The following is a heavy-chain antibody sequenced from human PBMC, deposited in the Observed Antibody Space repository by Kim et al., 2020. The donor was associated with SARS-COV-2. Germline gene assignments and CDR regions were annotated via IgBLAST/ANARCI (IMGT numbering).Heavy chain of an antibody. CDR2: IYTRGDVK. Sequence: GGSLRLSCAASGFTFSSYSMNWVRQAPGKGLEWISYIYTRGDVKHYADSVKRRFTISRDSAKNSLYLEMNGLSVEDTAAYYCARAPEGLYESGYYSYAFDIGGLVAMVTVSS. CDR1: GFTFSSYS. J-gene: IGHJ3*02. CDR3: ARAPEGLYESGYYSYAFDI. V-gene: IGHV3-48*04. D-gene: IGHD3-10*01.